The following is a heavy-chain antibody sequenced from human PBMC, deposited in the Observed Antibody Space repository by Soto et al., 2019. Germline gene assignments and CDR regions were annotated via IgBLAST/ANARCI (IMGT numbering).Heavy chain of an antibody. Sequence: PGGSLRLSCAASGFPFSNFSLSWVRQAPGEGLEWVSGISSVGGATNYADSVKGRFTISRDNSKNTVYLQMNSLRGEDTAVYYCAKDRMPVSGTLFDFWGQGILVTVSS. CDR1: GFPFSNFS. D-gene: IGHD6-19*01. CDR2: ISSVGGAT. CDR3: AKDRMPVSGTLFDF. V-gene: IGHV3-23*01. J-gene: IGHJ4*02.